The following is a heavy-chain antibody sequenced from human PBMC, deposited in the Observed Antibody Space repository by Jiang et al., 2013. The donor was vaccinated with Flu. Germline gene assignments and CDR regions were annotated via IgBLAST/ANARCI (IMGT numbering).Heavy chain of an antibody. Sequence: VQLLESGGGLVQLGGSLRLSCAASGFTLSSYYMCWVRQAPGKGLEWVSSLSNSGDGDATQYADSVKGRFTISRDNSKSTLYLQMNSLRAEDTALYYCAKDLHFYGMDVWGQGTTVTVSS. CDR1: GFTLSSYY. CDR2: LSNSGDGDAT. V-gene: IGHV3-23*01. CDR3: AKDLHFYGMDV. J-gene: IGHJ6*02.